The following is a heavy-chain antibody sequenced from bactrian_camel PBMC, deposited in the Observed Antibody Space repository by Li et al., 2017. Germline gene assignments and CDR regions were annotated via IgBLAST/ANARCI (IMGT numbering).Heavy chain of an antibody. V-gene: IGHV3-2*01. D-gene: IGHD3*01. CDR2: IDNERRT. CDR3: AAVSRRYTRYPPLFKDEYTY. Sequence: HVQLVESGGGSVQPGGSLRLSCVFSGHTDSSDCLGWFRQAPGKGREGVASIDNERRTSYADSVKGRFTISKDDAENSLYLQMNSLKPEDTATYYCAAVSRRYTRYPPLFKDEYTYWGRGTQVTVS. CDR1: GHTDSSDC. J-gene: IGHJ4*01.